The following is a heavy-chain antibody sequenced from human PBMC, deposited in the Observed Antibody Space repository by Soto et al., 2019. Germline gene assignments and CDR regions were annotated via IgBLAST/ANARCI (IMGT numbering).Heavy chain of an antibody. CDR3: ARDRRDGYKRYFEF. V-gene: IGHV4-59*01. D-gene: IGHD5-12*01. J-gene: IGHJ4*02. CDR1: NGSISGYY. Sequence: SETLSLTCTVSNGSISGYYWTWIRQPPGKGLEWIGYIHYSGRTNYNPSLKSRVTMSVDASKNHFSLNLNSVTAADTAVYFCARDRRDGYKRYFEFWGQGNQVTVSS. CDR2: IHYSGRT.